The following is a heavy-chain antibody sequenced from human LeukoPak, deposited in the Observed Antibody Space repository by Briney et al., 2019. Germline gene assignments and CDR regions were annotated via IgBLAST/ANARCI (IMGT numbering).Heavy chain of an antibody. Sequence: GGSLRLSCAASGFTFSSYAMHWVRQAPGKGLEWVAVISYDGSNKYYADSVKGRFTISRDNSKNTLYLQMNSLRAEDTAVYYCARAVGNHFDYWGQGTLVTVSS. V-gene: IGHV3-30-3*01. D-gene: IGHD4-23*01. CDR2: ISYDGSNK. J-gene: IGHJ4*02. CDR1: GFTFSSYA. CDR3: ARAVGNHFDY.